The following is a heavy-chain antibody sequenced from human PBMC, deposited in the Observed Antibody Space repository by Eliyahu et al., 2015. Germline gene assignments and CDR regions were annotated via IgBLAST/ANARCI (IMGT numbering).Heavy chain of an antibody. CDR1: GXSISXGXXX. D-gene: IGHD3-3*01. Sequence: QVQLQESGPGLVKPSQTLSLTCXVSGXSISXGXXXWSWIRQPPGKGLEWIGYIYYSGSTYYNPSLKSRVTISVDTSKNQFSLKLSSVTAADTAVYYCARHILTELEWLFHRGFDPWGQGTLVTVSS. V-gene: IGHV4-30-4*01. J-gene: IGHJ5*02. CDR3: ARHILTELEWLFHRGFDP. CDR2: IYYSGST.